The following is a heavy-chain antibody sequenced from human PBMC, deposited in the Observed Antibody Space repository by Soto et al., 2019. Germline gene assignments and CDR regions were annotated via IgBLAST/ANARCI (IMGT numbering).Heavy chain of an antibody. J-gene: IGHJ4*02. Sequence: GFLSLSSVDAVLPFGANAMGWVRPAPGKGLEWVSGLSNTGRRTSYADSVKGRFNISRDNSENTVYLQMNSLRVEDTAVYYCATEMGATQGPFDNWGQGTVVTVSS. CDR1: VLPFGANA. CDR2: LSNTGRRT. D-gene: IGHD1-26*01. CDR3: ATEMGATQGPFDN. V-gene: IGHV3-23*01.